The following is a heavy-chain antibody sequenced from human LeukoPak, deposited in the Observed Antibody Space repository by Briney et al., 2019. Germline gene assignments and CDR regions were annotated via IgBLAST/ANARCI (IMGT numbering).Heavy chain of an antibody. D-gene: IGHD3-22*01. Sequence: PSETLSLTCTVSGGSISSYYWSWIRQPPGKGLEWIGYIYYSGSTNYNPSLKSRVTTSVDTSKNQFSLKLSSVTAADTAVYYCVKGSGYPTYYFDYWGQGTLVTVSS. CDR1: GGSISSYY. CDR2: IYYSGST. J-gene: IGHJ4*02. V-gene: IGHV4-59*01. CDR3: VKGSGYPTYYFDY.